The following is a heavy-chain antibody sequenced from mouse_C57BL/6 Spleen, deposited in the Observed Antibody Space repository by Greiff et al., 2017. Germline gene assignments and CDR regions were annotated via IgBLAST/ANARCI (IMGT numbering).Heavy chain of an antibody. CDR2: INPSSGYT. D-gene: IGHD2-4*01. CDR3: ARPNFYYDYDAFAY. V-gene: IGHV1-4*01. CDR1: GYTFTSYT. J-gene: IGHJ3*01. Sequence: QVQLQQSGAELARPGASVKMSCKASGYTFTSYTLHWVKQRPGQGLEWIGYINPSSGYTKSNQKFKDKATLTADKSSSTAYMQLSSLTSEDSAVYYCARPNFYYDYDAFAYWGQGTLVTVSA.